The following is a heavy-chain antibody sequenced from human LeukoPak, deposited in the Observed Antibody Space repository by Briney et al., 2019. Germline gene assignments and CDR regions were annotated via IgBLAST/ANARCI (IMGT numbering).Heavy chain of an antibody. CDR3: AREKYYFDY. Sequence: SVKVSCKASGYTFTAYYMHWVRQAPGQGLEWMGGIIPIFGTANYAQKFQGRVTITADKSTSTAYMELSSLRSEDTAVYYCAREKYYFDYWGQGTLVTVSS. V-gene: IGHV1-69*06. J-gene: IGHJ4*02. CDR2: IIPIFGTA. CDR1: GYTFTAYY.